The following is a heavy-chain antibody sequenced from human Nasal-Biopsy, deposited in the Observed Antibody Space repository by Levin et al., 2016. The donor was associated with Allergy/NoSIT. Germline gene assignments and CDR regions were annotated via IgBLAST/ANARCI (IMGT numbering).Heavy chain of an antibody. CDR1: GLTLRNYA. CDR2: IDDSGGTV. V-gene: IGHV3-23*01. D-gene: IGHD2-15*01. CDR3: AKGRSMRRGWWLTAFDL. Sequence: GESLKISCRASGLTLRNYAVGWVRQAPGKGLEWVAVIDDSGGTVHYGDSVMGRFSISRDNSQNTVFLQANGLRADDTAMYYCAKGRSMRRGWWLTAFDLWGQGTLLSVSP. J-gene: IGHJ4*02.